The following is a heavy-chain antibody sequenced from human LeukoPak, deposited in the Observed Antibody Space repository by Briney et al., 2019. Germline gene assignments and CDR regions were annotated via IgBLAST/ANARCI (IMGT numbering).Heavy chain of an antibody. D-gene: IGHD6-6*01. CDR2: ISSSGSTI. CDR3: ARVGGSSIAARRSYYYYMDV. Sequence: GGSLRLSCAASGFTFSSYEMNWVRQAPGKGLEWVSYISSSGSTIYYADSVKGRFTISRDNAKSSLYLQMNSLRAEDTAVYYCARVGGSSIAARRSYYYYMDVWGKGTTVTVSS. CDR1: GFTFSSYE. V-gene: IGHV3-48*03. J-gene: IGHJ6*03.